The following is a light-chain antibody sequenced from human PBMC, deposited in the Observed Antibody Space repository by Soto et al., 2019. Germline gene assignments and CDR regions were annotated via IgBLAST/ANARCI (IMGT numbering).Light chain of an antibody. CDR2: KVS. CDR3: LQGTQWPWT. V-gene: IGKV2-30*02. Sequence: DVVMTQSPLSLPVTLGQPASISCRSSQSLVHSDGNMYLNWYQQRPGQSPRRLIYKVSNRDSGVPDRFSRSGSGTDFTLKISRVEAEDVGVYYCLQGTQWPWTFGQGTKVEIK. J-gene: IGKJ1*01. CDR1: QSLVHSDGNMY.